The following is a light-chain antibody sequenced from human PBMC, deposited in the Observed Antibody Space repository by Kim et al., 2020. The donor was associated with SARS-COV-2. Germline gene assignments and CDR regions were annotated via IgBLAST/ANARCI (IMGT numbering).Light chain of an antibody. V-gene: IGLV3-1*01. Sequence: SYELTQPPSVSVSPGQTASITCSGDKLGDKYACWYQQKPGQSPVLVIYQDSKRPSGIPERFSGSNSGNTATLTISGTQDMEEADYYCQAWGSSWVFGGGT. J-gene: IGLJ3*02. CDR3: QAWGSSWV. CDR1: KLGDKY. CDR2: QDS.